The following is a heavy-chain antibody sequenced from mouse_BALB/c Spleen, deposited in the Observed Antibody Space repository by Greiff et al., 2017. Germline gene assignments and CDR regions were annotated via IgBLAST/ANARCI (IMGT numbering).Heavy chain of an antibody. CDR2: IRSKSNNYAT. V-gene: IGHV10-3*03. CDR3: VRDDDYGIFAY. CDR1: GFTFNTYA. D-gene: IGHD2-4*01. J-gene: IGHJ3*01. Sequence: EVKLVESGGGLVQPKGSLKLSCAASGFTFNTYAMHWVCQAPGKGLEWVARIRSKSNNYATYYADSVKDRFTISRDDSQSMLYLQMNNLKTEDTAMYYCVRDDDYGIFAYWGQGTLVTVSA.